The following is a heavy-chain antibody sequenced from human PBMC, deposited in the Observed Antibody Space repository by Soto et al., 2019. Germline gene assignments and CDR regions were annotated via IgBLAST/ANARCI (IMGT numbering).Heavy chain of an antibody. V-gene: IGHV4-59*01. CDR3: ARDLWGYCGTDCYPLDV. J-gene: IGHJ6*02. D-gene: IGHD2-21*02. CDR1: GGSISRYY. CDR2: MYNTGRT. Sequence: SETLSLTCTVSGGSISRYYWSWIRQPPGKGLEWIGYMYNTGRTVYNPSFKSRVTISVDTSKNQFSLQPDSVTAADTAVYYCARDLWGYCGTDCYPLDVWGQGTTVTVSS.